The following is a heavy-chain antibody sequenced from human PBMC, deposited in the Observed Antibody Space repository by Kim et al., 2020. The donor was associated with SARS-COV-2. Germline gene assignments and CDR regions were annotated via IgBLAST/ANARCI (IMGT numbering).Heavy chain of an antibody. J-gene: IGHJ4*02. CDR2: INYSGNT. V-gene: IGHV4-39*01. CDR1: GDSISRSSNY. CDR3: ARLVSENSAVEY. Sequence: SETLSLTCTVSGDSISRSSNYWGWIRQPPGKGLEWIGSINYSGNTYYNPSLKSRVTISVDTCKNQFSLKMRSVTAADTAVYYCARLVSENSAVEYWGQGTLVTVSS.